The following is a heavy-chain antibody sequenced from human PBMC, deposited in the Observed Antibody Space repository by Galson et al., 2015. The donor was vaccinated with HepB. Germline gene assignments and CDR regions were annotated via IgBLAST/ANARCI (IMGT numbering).Heavy chain of an antibody. CDR3: ADSDKVRGGLDY. J-gene: IGHJ4*02. CDR2: IIPILGIA. V-gene: IGHV1-69*04. Sequence: SVKVSCKASGGTFSSYAISWVRQAPGQGLEWLGRIIPILGIANYAQKFQGRVTITADKSTSTAYMELSSLRSEDTAVYCCADSDKVRGGLDYWGQGTLVTVSS. D-gene: IGHD3-10*01. CDR1: GGTFSSYA.